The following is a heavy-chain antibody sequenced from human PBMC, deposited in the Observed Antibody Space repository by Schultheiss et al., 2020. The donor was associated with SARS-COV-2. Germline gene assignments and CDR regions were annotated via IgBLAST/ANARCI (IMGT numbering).Heavy chain of an antibody. D-gene: IGHD4-17*01. V-gene: IGHV3-21*01. Sequence: GGSLRLSCAASGFTFSTYNMHWVRQAPGKGLEFVASIRSSGRDIYYADSMEGRFTVSRDNANNSLYLQMNSLRDEDTAVYYCARSYGHFDYWGQGTLVTVSS. CDR2: IRSSGRDI. J-gene: IGHJ4*02. CDR3: ARSYGHFDY. CDR1: GFTFSTYN.